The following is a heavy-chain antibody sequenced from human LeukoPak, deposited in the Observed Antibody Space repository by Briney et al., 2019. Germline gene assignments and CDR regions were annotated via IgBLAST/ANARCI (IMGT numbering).Heavy chain of an antibody. D-gene: IGHD3-10*01. V-gene: IGHV3-30*03. CDR1: GFTFSSYG. J-gene: IGHJ4*02. CDR2: ISYDGSNR. Sequence: PGGSLRLSCAASGFTFSSYGMHWVRQAPGKGLEWLVVISYDGSNRYYADSVKGRFTISRDNSKNTLYLQMNSLRAEDTAVYYCARVVTMVRGAPDYWGQGTLVTVSS. CDR3: ARVVTMVRGAPDY.